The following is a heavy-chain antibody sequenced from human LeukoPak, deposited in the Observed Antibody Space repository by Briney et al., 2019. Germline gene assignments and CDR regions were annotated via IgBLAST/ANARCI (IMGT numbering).Heavy chain of an antibody. J-gene: IGHJ4*02. D-gene: IGHD6-13*01. CDR3: AKVETAAAATLRGFDY. V-gene: IGHV3-23*01. Sequence: GGSLRLSCAASGFTFSSYAMSWVRQAPGKGLEWVSSIGGSGGSTYYADSVKGRFTISRENSKNTLYLQMNSLRAEDTAVYYRAKVETAAAATLRGFDYWGQGTLVTASS. CDR2: IGGSGGST. CDR1: GFTFSSYA.